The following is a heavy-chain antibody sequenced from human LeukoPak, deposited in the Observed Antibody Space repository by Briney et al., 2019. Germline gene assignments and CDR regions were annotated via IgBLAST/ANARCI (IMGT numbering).Heavy chain of an antibody. CDR2: MNPNSGNT. CDR3: ARTGWGSDAFDI. CDR1: GYTFTSYD. V-gene: IGHV1-8*01. D-gene: IGHD7-27*01. Sequence: ASVKVSCKASGYTFTSYDINWVRQATGQGLGWMGWMNPNSGNTGYAQKFQGRVTMTRNTSISTAYMELSSLRSEDTAVYYCARTGWGSDAFDIWGQGTMVTVSS. J-gene: IGHJ3*02.